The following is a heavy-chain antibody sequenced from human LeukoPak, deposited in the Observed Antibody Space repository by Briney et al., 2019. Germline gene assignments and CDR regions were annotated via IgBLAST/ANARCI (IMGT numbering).Heavy chain of an antibody. V-gene: IGHV4-39*01. J-gene: IGHJ6*02. Sequence: SETLSLTCTVSGGSISSSSYYWGWIRQPPGKGLEWIGSIYYSGNTYYNPSLKSRVTISVDTSKNQFSLKLSSVTAADTAVYYCATDSSSWGMDVWGQGTTVTVSS. D-gene: IGHD6-13*01. CDR2: IYYSGNT. CDR1: GGSISSSSYY. CDR3: ATDSSSWGMDV.